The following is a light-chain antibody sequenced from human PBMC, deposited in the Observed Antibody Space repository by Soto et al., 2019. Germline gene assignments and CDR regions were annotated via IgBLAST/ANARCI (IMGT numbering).Light chain of an antibody. CDR2: DND. Sequence: QSVLTQPPSVSAAPGQKVTISCSGSSSNIGNNYVFWYQQLPGTAPKLLIYDNDKRTSGIPDRFYGSKSGTSATLGITGLQTGDEADYYCAPWDRSLSVGVFGGGTKLTFL. J-gene: IGLJ2*01. CDR1: SSNIGNNY. CDR3: APWDRSLSVGV. V-gene: IGLV1-51*01.